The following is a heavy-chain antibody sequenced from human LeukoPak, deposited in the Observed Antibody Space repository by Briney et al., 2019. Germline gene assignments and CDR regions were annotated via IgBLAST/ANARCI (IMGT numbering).Heavy chain of an antibody. CDR2: IYYSGST. Sequence: SETLSLTCTVSGGSISSYYWSWIRQPPGKGLEWIGYIYYSGSTNYNPSLKSRVTISVDTSKNQFSLKLSSVTAADTAVYYCARHRAAGTFFDYWGQGTLVTVSS. CDR3: ARHRAAGTFFDY. D-gene: IGHD6-13*01. J-gene: IGHJ4*02. CDR1: GGSISSYY. V-gene: IGHV4-59*08.